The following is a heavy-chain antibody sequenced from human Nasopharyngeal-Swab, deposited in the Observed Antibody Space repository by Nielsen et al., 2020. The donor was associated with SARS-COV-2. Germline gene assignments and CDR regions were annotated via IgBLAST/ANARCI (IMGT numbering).Heavy chain of an antibody. CDR2: ISWNSGSI. Sequence: SLKISCAASGFTFDDYAIHWVRQAPGKVLEWVPGISWNSGSIGYADSVKGRFTISRDNAKNLLYLQMNSLRAEDTAVYYCARGGSNTWGLDYWGQGTLVTVSS. V-gene: IGHV3-9*01. CDR1: GFTFDDYA. CDR3: ARGGSNTWGLDY. J-gene: IGHJ4*02. D-gene: IGHD6-13*01.